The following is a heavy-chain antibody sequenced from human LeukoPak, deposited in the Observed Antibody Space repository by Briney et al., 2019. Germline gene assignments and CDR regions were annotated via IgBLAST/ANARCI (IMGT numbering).Heavy chain of an antibody. V-gene: IGHV4-59*01. CDR1: GGSISSYY. CDR2: IYYSGST. Sequence: KPSETLSLTCTVSGGSISSYYWSWIRQPPGKGLEWIGYIYYSGSTNYNPSLKSRVTISVDTSKNQFSLKLSSVTAADTAVYYCARVTSGWSIYFDYWGQGTLVTVSS. CDR3: ARVTSGWSIYFDY. D-gene: IGHD6-19*01. J-gene: IGHJ4*02.